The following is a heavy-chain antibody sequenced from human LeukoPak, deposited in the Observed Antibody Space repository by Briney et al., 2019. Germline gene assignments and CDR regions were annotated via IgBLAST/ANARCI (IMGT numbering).Heavy chain of an antibody. CDR2: IWYDGNNK. CDR3: AKDWGYTTMVSYYFDY. V-gene: IGHV3-33*06. CDR1: GFTFCSYG. J-gene: IGHJ4*02. Sequence: PGGSLRLSCAASGFTFCSYGMHWVRQAPGKGLEWVAVIWYDGNNKYYADSVKGRFTISRDNSKNTLYLQMNSLRAEDTAVYYCAKDWGYTTMVSYYFDYWGQGTLVTVSS. D-gene: IGHD5-18*01.